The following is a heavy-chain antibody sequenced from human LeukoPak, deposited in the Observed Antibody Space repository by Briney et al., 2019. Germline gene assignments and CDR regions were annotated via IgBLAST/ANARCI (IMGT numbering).Heavy chain of an antibody. CDR3: ATITMVRGAFDY. CDR2: ISAYNGNT. J-gene: IGHJ4*02. CDR1: GYTFTSYD. D-gene: IGHD3-10*01. Sequence: ASVKVSCKASGYTFTSYDINWVRQAPGQGLEWMGWISAYNGNTNYAQKLQGRVTMTTDTSTSTAYMELRSLRSDDTAVYYCATITMVRGAFDYWGQGTLVTVSS. V-gene: IGHV1-18*01.